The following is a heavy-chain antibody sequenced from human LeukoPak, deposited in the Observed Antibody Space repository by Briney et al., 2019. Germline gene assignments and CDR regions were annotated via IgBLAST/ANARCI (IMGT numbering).Heavy chain of an antibody. V-gene: IGHV4-59*01. CDR3: ARFANWFDP. J-gene: IGHJ5*02. Sequence: SETLSLTCTVSGGSLSSYYWSWIRQPPGKGLEWIGYIYYSGSTNYNPSLKSRVTISVDTSKNQFSLKLSSVTAADTAVYYCARFANWFDPWGQGTLVTVSS. CDR2: IYYSGST. CDR1: GGSLSSYY.